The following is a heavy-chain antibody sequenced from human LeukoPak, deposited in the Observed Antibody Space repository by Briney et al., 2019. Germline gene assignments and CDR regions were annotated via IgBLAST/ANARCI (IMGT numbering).Heavy chain of an antibody. J-gene: IGHJ4*02. V-gene: IGHV3-7*01. Sequence: QPGGSLRLSCAAPGFTFSSYWMSWVRQAPGKGLEWVANIKQDGSEKYYVDSVKGRFTISRDNAKNSLYLQMNSLRAEDTAVYYCARAQAAGFDYWGRGTLVTVSS. CDR1: GFTFSSYW. CDR3: ARAQAAGFDY. CDR2: IKQDGSEK. D-gene: IGHD2-15*01.